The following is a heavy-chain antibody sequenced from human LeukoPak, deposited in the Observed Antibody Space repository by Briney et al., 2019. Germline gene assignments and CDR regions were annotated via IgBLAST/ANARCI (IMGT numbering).Heavy chain of an antibody. Sequence: SETLPLTCTVSGGSISSYYWSWIRQPAGKGLEWIGRFYISGSTNYNPSLKSRVTMSVDTSKNQFSLRLNSVTAADTAVYYCARDFPLQPEGLFDYWGQGTLVTVSS. CDR3: ARDFPLQPEGLFDY. J-gene: IGHJ4*02. CDR2: FYISGST. CDR1: GGSISSYY. D-gene: IGHD5-18*01. V-gene: IGHV4-4*07.